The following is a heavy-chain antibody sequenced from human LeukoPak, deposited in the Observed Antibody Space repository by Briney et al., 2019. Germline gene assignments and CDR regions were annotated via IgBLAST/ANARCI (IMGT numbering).Heavy chain of an antibody. CDR2: ISAYNGNT. D-gene: IGHD3-22*01. Sequence: ASVKVSCKASGYTFTSYGISWVQQAPGQGLEWMGWISAYNGNTNYAQKLQGRVTMTTDTSTSTAYMELRSLRSDDTAVYYCARDGVSNDSSAPKSGGDYWGQGTLVTVSS. CDR1: GYTFTSYG. J-gene: IGHJ4*02. CDR3: ARDGVSNDSSAPKSGGDY. V-gene: IGHV1-18*01.